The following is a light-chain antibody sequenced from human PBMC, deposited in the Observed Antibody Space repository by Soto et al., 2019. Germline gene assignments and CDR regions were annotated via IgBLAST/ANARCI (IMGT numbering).Light chain of an antibody. Sequence: EKVMTQSPAALSVSPGERATLSFRASHSVNSNLAWYQRKPGQAPRLLLYGASTRATGIPARFSGSASGTEFTRTISSLPSEDSAVYYCQQYNDWPLTFGGGTKVEIK. CDR3: QQYNDWPLT. CDR2: GAS. V-gene: IGKV3-15*01. J-gene: IGKJ4*01. CDR1: HSVNSN.